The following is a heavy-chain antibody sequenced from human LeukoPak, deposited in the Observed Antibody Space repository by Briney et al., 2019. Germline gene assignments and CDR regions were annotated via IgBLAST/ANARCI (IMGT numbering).Heavy chain of an antibody. J-gene: IGHJ5*02. Sequence: GGSLRLSCAASGFTFSSYWMSWVRQAPGKGLEWVANIKQDGSEKYYVDSVKGRFTISRDNAKNSLYLQMNSLRAEDTAVYYCAREPIVVVPAAMMDNWFDPWGQGTLVTVSS. CDR3: AREPIVVVPAAMMDNWFDP. V-gene: IGHV3-7*01. CDR2: IKQDGSEK. CDR1: GFTFSSYW. D-gene: IGHD2-2*01.